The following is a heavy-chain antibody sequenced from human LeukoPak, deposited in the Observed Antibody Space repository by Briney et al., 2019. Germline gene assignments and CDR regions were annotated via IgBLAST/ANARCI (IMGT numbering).Heavy chain of an antibody. D-gene: IGHD6-13*01. Sequence: PGGSLRLSCAASGFTFSSYWMSWVRQAPGKGLEWVANIKDDGSEKYYVDSVKGRFTISRDDAKNSLYQQMNSLRAEDTAVYYCARARDSSWDYWGQGTLVTVSS. CDR3: ARARDSSWDY. CDR2: IKDDGSEK. J-gene: IGHJ4*02. V-gene: IGHV3-7*03. CDR1: GFTFSSYW.